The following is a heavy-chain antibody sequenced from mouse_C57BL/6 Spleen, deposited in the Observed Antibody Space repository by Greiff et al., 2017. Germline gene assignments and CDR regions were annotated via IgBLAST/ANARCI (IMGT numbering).Heavy chain of an antibody. CDR1: GYAFSSSW. V-gene: IGHV1-82*01. J-gene: IGHJ2*01. CDR2: IYPGDGDT. D-gene: IGHD2-1*01. Sequence: QVQLKESGPELVKPGASVKISCKASGYAFSSSWMNWVKQRPGKGLEWIGRIYPGDGDTNYNGKFKGKATLTADKSSSTAYMQLSSLTSEDSAVYFCARENYGKLRDYFDYWGQGTTLTVSS. CDR3: ARENYGKLRDYFDY.